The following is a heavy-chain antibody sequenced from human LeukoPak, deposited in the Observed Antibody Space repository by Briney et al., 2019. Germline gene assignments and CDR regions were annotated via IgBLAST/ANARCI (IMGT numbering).Heavy chain of an antibody. J-gene: IGHJ3*02. V-gene: IGHV1-18*01. CDR2: ISAYNGNT. Sequence: ASVKVSRKASGYTCTSYGVSWVRQAPGQGLEWMGWISAYNGNTNYAQKLQGRVTMTTETTESTAYMELRSLRSDDTAVYYCARPTYYDLPRPPTIPDAFDIWGQGTLVTVSS. CDR1: GYTCTSYG. CDR3: ARPTYYDLPRPPTIPDAFDI. D-gene: IGHD3-22*01.